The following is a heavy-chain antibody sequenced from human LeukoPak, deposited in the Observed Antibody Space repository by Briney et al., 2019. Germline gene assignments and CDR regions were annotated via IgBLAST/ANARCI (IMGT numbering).Heavy chain of an antibody. CDR1: GYKFTNYW. J-gene: IGHJ4*02. CDR2: IYPGDSET. V-gene: IGHV5-51*01. CDR3: ARALRTGQGDYVPVL. D-gene: IGHD4-17*01. Sequence: GESLKISCKASGYKFTNYWNGWVRQMPGKGLEWLTIIYPGDSETRYSPSFQGQVTISADKSIGTMYLQWSSLKASDTAMYYCARALRTGQGDYVPVLWGQGTLVIVSS.